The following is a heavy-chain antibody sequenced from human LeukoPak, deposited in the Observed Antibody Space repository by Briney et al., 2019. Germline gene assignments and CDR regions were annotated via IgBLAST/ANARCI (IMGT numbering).Heavy chain of an antibody. CDR3: ARDLLLSSVFDP. V-gene: IGHV6-1*01. CDR1: GDSVSSKSAA. Sequence: SQTLSLTCVISGDSVSSKSAAWNWIRQSPSRGLEWLGRTYYRSKWYNDYAVSVKSRITINPDTSKNQFSLKLSSVTAADTAVYYCARDLLLSSVFDPWGQGTLVTVSS. D-gene: IGHD3-10*01. CDR2: TYYRSKWYN. J-gene: IGHJ5*02.